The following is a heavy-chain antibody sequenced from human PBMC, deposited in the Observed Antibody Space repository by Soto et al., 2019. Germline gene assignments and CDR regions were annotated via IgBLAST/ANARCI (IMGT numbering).Heavy chain of an antibody. CDR2: INHRGST. CDR3: ARYYRPYGSGRYRYFDF. D-gene: IGHD6-13*01. V-gene: IGHV4-34*01. Sequence: QVQLQQWGAGLLKPSETLSLTCAVYGGSFSGYYWSWIRQPPGKGLEWIGEINHRGSTNSNPSLKSRVTMSVDTSKNHFSLNLSSVTAADTAVYYCARYYRPYGSGRYRYFDFWGQGTLVTVSS. CDR1: GGSFSGYY. J-gene: IGHJ4*02.